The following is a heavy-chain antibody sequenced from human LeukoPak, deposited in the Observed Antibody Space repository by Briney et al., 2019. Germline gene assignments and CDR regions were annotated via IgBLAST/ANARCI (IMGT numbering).Heavy chain of an antibody. J-gene: IGHJ4*02. CDR1: GFTFSSYA. V-gene: IGHV3-30-3*01. Sequence: PGGSLRLSCAASGFTFSSYAMHWVRQAPGKGLEWVAVISHDGSNKYYADSVKGRFTISRDNSKNTLYLQMNSLRAEDTAVYYCARGPLTEWLLLQYYFDYWGQGTLVTVSS. CDR2: ISHDGSNK. D-gene: IGHD3-22*01. CDR3: ARGPLTEWLLLQYYFDY.